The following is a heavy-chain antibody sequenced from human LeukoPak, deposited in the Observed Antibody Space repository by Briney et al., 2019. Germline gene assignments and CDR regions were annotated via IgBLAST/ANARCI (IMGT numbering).Heavy chain of an antibody. CDR2: FYYSGST. Sequence: SETLSLTCTVSGGSISSYYWSWIRQPPGKGLEWIGYFYYSGSTNYDPSLKSRVTLSVDTSKNQFSLKLSSVTVADTAVYYCASRIQLWLGSRFGYHFDYWGQGTLVTVSS. D-gene: IGHD5-18*01. CDR3: ASRIQLWLGSRFGYHFDY. J-gene: IGHJ4*02. CDR1: GGSISSYY. V-gene: IGHV4-59*12.